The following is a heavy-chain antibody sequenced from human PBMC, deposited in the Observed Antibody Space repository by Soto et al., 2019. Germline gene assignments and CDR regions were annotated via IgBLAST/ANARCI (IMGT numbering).Heavy chain of an antibody. CDR3: ARGRNGMDV. V-gene: IGHV1-8*01. CDR1: GDTFTNYD. J-gene: IGHJ6*02. Sequence: QVQLVQSGAEVKKPGASVKVSCKASGDTFTNYDIKWVRQATGQGLDRMGWMNPNSGNTGYAQKFQRRVTMTRNTSISTAYMELSSLGSEDTAVYYCARGRNGMDVWGQGTTVTVSS. CDR2: MNPNSGNT.